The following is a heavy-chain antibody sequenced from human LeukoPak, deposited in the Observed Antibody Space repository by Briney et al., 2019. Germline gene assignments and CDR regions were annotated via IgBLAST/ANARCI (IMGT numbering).Heavy chain of an antibody. CDR1: GFTFSSYA. Sequence: PGGSLRLSCAASGFTFSSYAMSRVRQAPGKGLEWVSANSGSGGSTYYADSVKGRFTISRDNSKNTLYLQMNSLRAEDTAVYYCAKAPPLFYYDSSGYSNWGQGTLVTVSS. D-gene: IGHD3-22*01. CDR3: AKAPPLFYYDSSGYSN. V-gene: IGHV3-23*01. CDR2: NSGSGGST. J-gene: IGHJ4*02.